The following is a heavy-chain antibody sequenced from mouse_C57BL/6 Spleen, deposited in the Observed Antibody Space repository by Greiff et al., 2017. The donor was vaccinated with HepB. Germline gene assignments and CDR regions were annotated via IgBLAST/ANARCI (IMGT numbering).Heavy chain of an antibody. D-gene: IGHD1-1*01. Sequence: QVQLQQSGPELVKPGASVKISCKASGYAFSSSWMNWVKQRPGKGLEWIGRIYPGDGDTNYNGKFKGKATLTADKSSSTAYMQLSSLTSEDSAVYFGARAYEGDYWGQGTTLTVSS. CDR3: ARAYEGDY. V-gene: IGHV1-82*01. CDR2: IYPGDGDT. J-gene: IGHJ2*01. CDR1: GYAFSSSW.